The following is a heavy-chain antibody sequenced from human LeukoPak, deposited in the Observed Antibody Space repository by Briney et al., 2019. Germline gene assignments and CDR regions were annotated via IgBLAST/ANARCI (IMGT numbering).Heavy chain of an antibody. J-gene: IGHJ4*02. CDR1: GFTVSTNY. D-gene: IGHD4-17*01. CDR3: AKSHGSATGVMIFTVTTY. Sequence: GGSLRLSCAASGFTVSTNYMCWVCEALGEGVGWGSVIYSGDNTYYADSVKGRFTISRDISKNTLYLQMNSLRAEDTAVYYCAKSHGSATGVMIFTVTTYWGQGTLVTVSS. V-gene: IGHV3-66*01. CDR2: IYSGDNT.